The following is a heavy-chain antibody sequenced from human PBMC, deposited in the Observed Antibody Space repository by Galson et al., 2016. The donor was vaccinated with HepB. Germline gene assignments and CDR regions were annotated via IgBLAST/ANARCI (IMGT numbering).Heavy chain of an antibody. CDR2: ILSDGE. J-gene: IGHJ6*04. D-gene: IGHD3-9*01. CDR3: ALRDFVPSYYAMDV. CDR1: DFTFSTYA. V-gene: IGHV3-30*04. Sequence: SLRISCAASDFTFSTYAMHWVRQAPVKGQEWVAAILSDGESYADSVRGRFTISRDNSKNTLYLQMNNLRVEDTAVYYCALRDFVPSYYAMDVWGKGTTVIVSS.